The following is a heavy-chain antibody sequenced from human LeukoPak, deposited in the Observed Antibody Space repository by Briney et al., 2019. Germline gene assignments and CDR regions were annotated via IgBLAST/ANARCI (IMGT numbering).Heavy chain of an antibody. Sequence: GGSLRLSCAASGFTFSSYAMHWVRQAPGKGLEWVAVISYDGSNKYYADSVKGRFTISRDNSKNTLYLQMNSLRAEDTAVYYCAGFGGPGVKRVDTAMNYWGQGTLVTVSS. J-gene: IGHJ4*02. D-gene: IGHD5-18*01. CDR3: AGFGGPGVKRVDTAMNY. CDR2: ISYDGSNK. V-gene: IGHV3-30*04. CDR1: GFTFSSYA.